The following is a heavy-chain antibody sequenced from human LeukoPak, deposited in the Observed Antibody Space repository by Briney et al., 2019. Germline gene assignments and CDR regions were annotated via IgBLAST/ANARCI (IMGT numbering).Heavy chain of an antibody. CDR3: AREQTFGLEIIKSYFDY. CDR2: IKKDGSEQ. D-gene: IGHD3-3*01. CDR1: GFSFSDHW. Sequence: PGGSLRLSCVASGFSFSDHWMNWFRQAPGKGLEWVATIKKDGSEQYYVDSMKGRFTISRDNAKNSLYLQMNSLRAEDTAVYYCAREQTFGLEIIKSYFDYWGQGTLVTVSS. J-gene: IGHJ4*02. V-gene: IGHV3-7*01.